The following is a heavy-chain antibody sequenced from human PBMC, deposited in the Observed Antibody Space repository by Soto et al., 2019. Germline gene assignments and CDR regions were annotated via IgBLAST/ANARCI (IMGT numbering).Heavy chain of an antibody. J-gene: IGHJ4*02. CDR3: ARVAY. CDR2: ISSVSSET. CDR1: GFTFSRVS. Sequence: PGGSLRLSCEPSGFTFSRVSMNWVRQVPGKGLEWVASISSVSSETWYAESVKGRFIISRDNAQNSLFLQMNTRRPVDSAIYYCARVAYWGPGTQVTASS. V-gene: IGHV3-21*01.